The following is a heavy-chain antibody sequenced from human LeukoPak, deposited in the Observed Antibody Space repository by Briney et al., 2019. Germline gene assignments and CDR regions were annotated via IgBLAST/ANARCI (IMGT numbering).Heavy chain of an antibody. J-gene: IGHJ4*02. CDR2: ISSSSSYI. CDR1: GFTFSSYS. Sequence: PGGSLRLSCAASGFTFSSYSMNWVRQAPGKGLEWVSSISSSSSYIYYADSVKGRFTISRDNAKNSLYLQMNSLRAEDTAVYYCARVRRQWLVPDYWGQGTLVTVSS. CDR3: ARVRRQWLVPDY. D-gene: IGHD6-19*01. V-gene: IGHV3-21*01.